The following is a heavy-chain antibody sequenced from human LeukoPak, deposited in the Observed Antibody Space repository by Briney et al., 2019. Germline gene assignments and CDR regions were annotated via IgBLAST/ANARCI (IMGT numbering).Heavy chain of an antibody. CDR1: GYIFTTYW. CDR3: ARRVYYSYGSDY. J-gene: IGHJ4*02. Sequence: GGSLKISCKGSGYIFTTYWIAWVRQMPGKGLEWMGIIYPGDSDTRYSPSFQGQVTISADKSISTAYLQWSSLRASDTAMYYCARRVYYSYGSDYWGQGTLLTVSS. D-gene: IGHD5-18*01. V-gene: IGHV5-51*01. CDR2: IYPGDSDT.